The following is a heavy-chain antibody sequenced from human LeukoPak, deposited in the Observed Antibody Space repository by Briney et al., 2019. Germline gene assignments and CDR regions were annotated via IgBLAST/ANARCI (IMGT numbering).Heavy chain of an antibody. J-gene: IGHJ4*02. CDR2: IYYSGST. V-gene: IGHV4-59*12. CDR1: GASISSYY. Sequence: PSETLSLTCTVSGASISSYYWSWIRQPPGKGLEWIGYIYYSGSTNYNPSLKSRVTISVDTSKNQFSLKLNSVTAADTAVYYCARDRFGELDYWGQGTLVTVSS. D-gene: IGHD3-10*01. CDR3: ARDRFGELDY.